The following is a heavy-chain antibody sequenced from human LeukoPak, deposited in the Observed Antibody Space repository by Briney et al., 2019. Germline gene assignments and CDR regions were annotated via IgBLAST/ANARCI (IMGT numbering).Heavy chain of an antibody. CDR2: ISYDGSNK. V-gene: IGHV3-30*03. CDR3: ARALSPDDAFDI. Sequence: GGSLRLSCAASGFTFSSYGMHWVRQAPGKGLEWVAVISYDGSNKYYADSVKGRFTISRDNSKNTLYLQMNSLRAEDTAVYYCARALSPDDAFDIWGQGTMVTVSS. J-gene: IGHJ3*02. CDR1: GFTFSSYG.